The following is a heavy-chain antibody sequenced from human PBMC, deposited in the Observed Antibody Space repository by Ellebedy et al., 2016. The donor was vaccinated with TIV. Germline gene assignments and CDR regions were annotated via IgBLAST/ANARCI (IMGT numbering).Heavy chain of an antibody. D-gene: IGHD3-16*01. CDR3: ARDLWPGSHGGMDV. Sequence: MPSETLSLTCTVSGGSISSSLYYWGWIRQPPGKGLEWIGSIHYSGSTYYNPTLKSRVTISVDTSKNQFSLNLSSVTAADTAVYYCARDLWPGSHGGMDVWGQGTTVTVSS. V-gene: IGHV4-39*07. J-gene: IGHJ6*02. CDR2: IHYSGST. CDR1: GGSISSSLYY.